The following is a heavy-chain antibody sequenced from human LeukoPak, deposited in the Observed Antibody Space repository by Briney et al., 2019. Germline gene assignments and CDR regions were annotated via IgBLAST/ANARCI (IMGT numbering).Heavy chain of an antibody. V-gene: IGHV3-7*01. J-gene: IGHJ6*02. CDR3: ARDYTATGGMDV. Sequence: GGSLRLSCVASGFTLSTYWMNWVRQAPGKGLEWVANIMQDGSVQHYVDSVKGRFTISRDDAKNSLYLQMNSLRAEDTALYYCARDYTATGGMDVWGQGTTVTVS. D-gene: IGHD2-21*02. CDR1: GFTLSTYW. CDR2: IMQDGSVQ.